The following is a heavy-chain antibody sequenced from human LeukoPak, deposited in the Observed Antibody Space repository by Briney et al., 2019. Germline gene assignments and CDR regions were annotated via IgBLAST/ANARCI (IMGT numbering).Heavy chain of an antibody. CDR2: INPNSGGT. V-gene: IGHV1-2*02. CDR3: ARGSPNVLLWFGETQYYSYYYYMDV. J-gene: IGHJ6*03. Sequence: ASVKVSCKASGYTFTGYYMHWVRQAPGQGLEWMGWINPNSGGTNYAQKFQGRVTMTRDTSISTAYMELSRLRSDDTAVYYCARGSPNVLLWFGETQYYSYYYYMDVWGKGTTVTISS. CDR1: GYTFTGYY. D-gene: IGHD3-10*01.